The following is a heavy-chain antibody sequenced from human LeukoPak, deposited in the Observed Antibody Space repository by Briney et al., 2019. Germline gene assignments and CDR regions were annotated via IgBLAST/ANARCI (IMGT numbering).Heavy chain of an antibody. CDR2: ISGSGGST. D-gene: IGHD1-1*01. CDR3: AKDTAGNPLSDFDY. J-gene: IGHJ4*02. Sequence: QTGGSLRLSCAASGFTFSSYAMSWVRQAPGKGLEWVSAISGSGGSTYYADSVKGRFTISRDNSKNTLYLQMNSLRAEDTAVYYCAKDTAGNPLSDFDYWGQGTLVTVSS. V-gene: IGHV3-23*01. CDR1: GFTFSSYA.